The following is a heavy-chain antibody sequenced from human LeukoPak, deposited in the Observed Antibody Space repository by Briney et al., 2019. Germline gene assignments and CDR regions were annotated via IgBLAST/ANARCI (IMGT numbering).Heavy chain of an antibody. V-gene: IGHV3-30*18. J-gene: IGHJ4*02. CDR1: GFTFSSYG. D-gene: IGHD2-2*01. CDR3: AKSSPIVVVPAATDY. Sequence: PGRSLRLSCAASGFTFSSYGMHWVRQAPGKGLEWVAVISYDGSNKYYADSVKGRFTISRDNSKNTLYLQMNSLRAKDTAVYYCAKSSPIVVVPAATDYWGQGTLVTVSS. CDR2: ISYDGSNK.